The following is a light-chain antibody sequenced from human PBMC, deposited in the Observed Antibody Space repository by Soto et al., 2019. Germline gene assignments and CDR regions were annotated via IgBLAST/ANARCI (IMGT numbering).Light chain of an antibody. CDR2: GAS. CDR1: QSVSNYY. Sequence: EIVLTQSPGTLSLSPGERATLSCRASQSVSNYYLAWYQQKPGQAPRLLIYGASSRATGIPDRFNGSGSGADFTLTISRLEPEDFAVYFCQQFGNSPWTFGQGTKVEIK. J-gene: IGKJ1*01. V-gene: IGKV3-20*01. CDR3: QQFGNSPWT.